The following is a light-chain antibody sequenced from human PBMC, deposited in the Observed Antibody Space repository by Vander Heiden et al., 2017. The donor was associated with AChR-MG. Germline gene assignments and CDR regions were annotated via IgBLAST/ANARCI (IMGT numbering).Light chain of an antibody. CDR2: LGS. Sequence: DIVMTQSPLSRPGTPGEPASISCLSSQSLLHTNGYYYLDWYLKKPGQSPQLLIYLGSNRASGVPDRFSGSGSGTDFTLKISRVEAEDVGVYYCMQTLQMWTFGQTTKVEIK. J-gene: IGKJ1*01. V-gene: IGKV2-28*01. CDR3: MQTLQMWT. CDR1: QSLLHTNGYYY.